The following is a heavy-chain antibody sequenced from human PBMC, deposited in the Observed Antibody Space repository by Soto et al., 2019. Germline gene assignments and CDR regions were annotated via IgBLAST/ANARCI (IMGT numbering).Heavy chain of an antibody. CDR2: ISGSGGST. CDR3: AKDQDIVVVPAAMNAFDI. J-gene: IGHJ3*02. CDR1: GFTFSSYA. V-gene: IGHV3-23*01. D-gene: IGHD2-2*01. Sequence: GGSLRLSCAASGFTFSSYAMSWVRQAPGKGLEWVSAISGSGGSTYYADSVKGRFTISRDNSKNTLYLQMNSLRAEDTAVYYCAKDQDIVVVPAAMNAFDIWGQGTMVTVSS.